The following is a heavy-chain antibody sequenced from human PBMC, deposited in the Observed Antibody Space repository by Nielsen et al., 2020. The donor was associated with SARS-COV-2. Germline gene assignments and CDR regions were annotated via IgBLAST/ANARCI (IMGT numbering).Heavy chain of an antibody. V-gene: IGHV4-39*01. J-gene: IGHJ4*02. Sequence: SETLSLTCTVSGGSISSSSYYWGWIRQPPGKGLEWLGSIYYSGSTYYNPSLKSRVTISVDTSKNQFSLKLSSVTAADTAVYYCARVGGSGWYDYWGQGTLVTVSS. CDR3: ARVGGSGWYDY. CDR2: IYYSGST. D-gene: IGHD6-19*01. CDR1: GGSISSSSYY.